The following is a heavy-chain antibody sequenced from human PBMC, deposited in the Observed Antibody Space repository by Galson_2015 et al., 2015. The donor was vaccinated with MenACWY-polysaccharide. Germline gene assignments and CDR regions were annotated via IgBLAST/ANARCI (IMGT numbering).Heavy chain of an antibody. CDR3: ARDSYDSSGYYYAWYFDL. V-gene: IGHV3-30-3*01. CDR2: ISYDGSNK. Sequence: SLRLSRAASGFTFSSYAMHWVRQAPGKGLEWVAVISYDGSNKYYADSVKGRFTISRDNSKNTLYLQMNSLRAEDTAVYYCARDSYDSSGYYYAWYFDLWGRGTLVTVSS. CDR1: GFTFSSYA. D-gene: IGHD3-22*01. J-gene: IGHJ2*01.